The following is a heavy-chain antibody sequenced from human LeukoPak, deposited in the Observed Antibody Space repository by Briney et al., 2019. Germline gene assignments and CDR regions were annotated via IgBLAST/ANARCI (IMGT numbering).Heavy chain of an antibody. CDR2: INHSGST. D-gene: IGHD3-22*01. CDR3: ARGGGYYYDSSGYYWGASDY. J-gene: IGHJ4*02. V-gene: IGHV4-34*01. Sequence: PSETLSLTCAVYGGSFSGYYWSWIRQPPGKGLEWIGEINHSGSTNYNPSLKSRVTISVDTSKIQFALKQSSVTAADTAVYYCARGGGYYYDSSGYYWGASDYWGQGTLVTVSS. CDR1: GGSFSGYY.